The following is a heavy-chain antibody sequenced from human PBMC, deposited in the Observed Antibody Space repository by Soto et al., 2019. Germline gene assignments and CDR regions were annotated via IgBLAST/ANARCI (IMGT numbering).Heavy chain of an antibody. CDR2: ISGSGGST. D-gene: IGHD3-9*01. V-gene: IGHV3-23*01. CDR1: GFTFSSYA. CDR3: AKDGQGLRYFDWLPNYFDY. J-gene: IGHJ4*02. Sequence: EVQLLESGGGLVQPGGSLRLSCAASGFTFSSYAMSWVRQAPGKGLEWVSAISGSGGSTYYADSVKGRFTISRDNSKNTLYLQMNSLRAEDTAVYYCAKDGQGLRYFDWLPNYFDYWGQGTLVTVSS.